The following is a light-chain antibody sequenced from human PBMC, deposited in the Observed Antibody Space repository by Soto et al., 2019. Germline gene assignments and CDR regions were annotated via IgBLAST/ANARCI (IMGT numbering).Light chain of an antibody. CDR1: SSNSGNDY. J-gene: IGLJ1*01. CDR2: DNN. CDR3: GRWDSRLSTYV. Sequence: QSVLTQPPSVPAAPGQQVTISCSRSSSNSGNDYVSWYQQLPGTAPKLLIYDNNKRAAGIPDRFSGSESGTSATLGITGLQTGDEADYYCGRWDSRLSTYVFGTGTKVTVL. V-gene: IGLV1-51*01.